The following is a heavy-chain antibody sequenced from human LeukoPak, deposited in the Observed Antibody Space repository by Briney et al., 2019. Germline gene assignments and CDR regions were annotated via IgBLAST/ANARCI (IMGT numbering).Heavy chain of an antibody. CDR1: GFTFSSYA. D-gene: IGHD2-2*01. J-gene: IGHJ3*02. Sequence: GGSLRLSCAASGFTFSSYAMHWVRQAPGKGLEWVAVISYDGSNKYYADSVKGRFTISRDNAKNSLYLQMNSLRAEDTAVYYCARAAIDWAFDIWGQGTMVTVSS. CDR3: ARAAIDWAFDI. CDR2: ISYDGSNK. V-gene: IGHV3-30-3*01.